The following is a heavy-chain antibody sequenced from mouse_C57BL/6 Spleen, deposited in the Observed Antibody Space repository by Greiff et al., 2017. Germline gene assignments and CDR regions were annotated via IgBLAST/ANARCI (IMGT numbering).Heavy chain of an antibody. J-gene: IGHJ2*01. CDR2: INPSSGYT. CDR1: GYTFTSYT. V-gene: IGHV1-4*01. CDR3: ARFDSDGKDFGD. Sequence: VQLQESGAELARPGASVKMSCKASGYTFTSYTMHWVKQRPGQGLEWIGYINPSSGYTKYNQKFKDKATLTADKSSSTAYMRLSRLTSEDSADYCGARFDSDGKDFGDWGQGTTLTVSS.